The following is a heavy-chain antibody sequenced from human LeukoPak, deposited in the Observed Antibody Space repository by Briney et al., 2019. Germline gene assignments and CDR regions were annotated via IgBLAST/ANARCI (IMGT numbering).Heavy chain of an antibody. V-gene: IGHV4-38-2*01. Sequence: SETLSLTCAVSGYSIGTDYYWGWIRPPPGKGLEWIGSIYNSGSTYYNPSLKSRTTISVDTSKNQFSLKLSSVTAADTAVYYCARNSSSSSPPERYNWFDPWGQGTLVTVSS. CDR3: ARNSSSSSPPERYNWFDP. J-gene: IGHJ5*02. CDR2: IYNSGST. D-gene: IGHD6-6*01. CDR1: GYSIGTDYY.